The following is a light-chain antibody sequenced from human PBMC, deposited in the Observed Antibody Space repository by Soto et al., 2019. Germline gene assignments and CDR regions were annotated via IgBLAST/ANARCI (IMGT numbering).Light chain of an antibody. J-gene: IGKJ4*01. Sequence: DIQLTQSPSFLSASVGDRVTITCRASQGLTGYLAWYQQKPGKAPNFLIYAASTLQSGVPSRFSGSGSGTEFTLTISSLQPEDFATYYCQQFNTYPLTFCGGTKVEIK. V-gene: IGKV1-9*01. CDR1: QGLTGY. CDR3: QQFNTYPLT. CDR2: AAS.